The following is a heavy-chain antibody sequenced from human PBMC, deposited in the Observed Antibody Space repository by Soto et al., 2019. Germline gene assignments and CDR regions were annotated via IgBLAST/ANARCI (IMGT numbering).Heavy chain of an antibody. D-gene: IGHD4-4*01. Sequence: QVQLQESGPGLVKPSETLSLTCTVSGGSIRGYYWSWIRQSPEKGLEWIGLVCYSGSTKYNPSLRSRVTISVDTSKNQFSLNLRSVTAADTAVYYCAMTVSTLYIWFDPWGQGILVTVSS. V-gene: IGHV4-59*08. CDR3: AMTVSTLYIWFDP. J-gene: IGHJ5*02. CDR1: GGSIRGYY. CDR2: VCYSGST.